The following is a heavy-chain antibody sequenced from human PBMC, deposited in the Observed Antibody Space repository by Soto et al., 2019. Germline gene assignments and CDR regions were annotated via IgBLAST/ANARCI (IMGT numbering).Heavy chain of an antibody. Sequence: SETLSLTCSVSGDSISTVDYFWAWIRQPPGQALEYIGYIYKSTTTYYNPSFESRVAISLDTSKSQFSLTVTSVTAADTAVYFCARGRYCLTGRCFPNWFDSWGQGTLVTV. CDR1: GDSISTVDYF. CDR2: IYKSTTT. CDR3: ARGRYCLTGRCFPNWFDS. D-gene: IGHD2-15*01. V-gene: IGHV4-30-4*01. J-gene: IGHJ5*01.